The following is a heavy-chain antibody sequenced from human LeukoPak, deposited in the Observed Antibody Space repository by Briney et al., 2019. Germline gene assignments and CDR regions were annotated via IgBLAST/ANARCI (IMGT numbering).Heavy chain of an antibody. D-gene: IGHD6-13*01. CDR1: GGSFSGYY. V-gene: IGHV4-34*01. CDR3: ARGPRYSSSWYSH. Sequence: SETLSLTCAVYGGSFSGYYWSWIRQPPGKGLEWIGEINHSGSTNYNPPLKSRVTISVDTSKNQFSLKLSSVTAADTAVYYCARGPRYSSSWYSHWGQGTLVTVSS. J-gene: IGHJ4*02. CDR2: INHSGST.